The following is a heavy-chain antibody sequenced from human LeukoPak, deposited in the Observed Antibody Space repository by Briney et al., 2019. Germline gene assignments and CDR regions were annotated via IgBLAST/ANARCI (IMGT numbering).Heavy chain of an antibody. J-gene: IGHJ5*02. V-gene: IGHV4-39*01. CDR1: GGSISSISYY. D-gene: IGHD6-19*01. CDR3: ARHLQWLVRGFDP. CDR2: IYYSVRT. Sequence: PPETLSLTCTVPGGSISSISYYWGCSRQPPGTWLECLVSIYYSVRTYYNPSLHSRVNISVDMSKNQFSLKLSSVTAADTAVYSCARHLQWLVRGFDPWGQGTLVTVSS.